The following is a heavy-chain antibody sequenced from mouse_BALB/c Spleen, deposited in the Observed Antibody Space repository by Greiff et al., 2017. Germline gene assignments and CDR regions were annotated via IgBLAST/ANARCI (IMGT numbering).Heavy chain of an antibody. V-gene: IGHV1S132*01. J-gene: IGHJ2*01. CDR2: IFPGTGTT. Sequence: LEESGAELVKPGASVKLSCKTSGYTFTSYWIQWVKQRPGQGLGWIGEIFPGTGTTYYNEKFKGKATLTIDTSSSTAYMQLSSLTSEDSAVYFCARWDYWGQGTTLTVSS. CDR3: ARWDY. CDR1: GYTFTSYW.